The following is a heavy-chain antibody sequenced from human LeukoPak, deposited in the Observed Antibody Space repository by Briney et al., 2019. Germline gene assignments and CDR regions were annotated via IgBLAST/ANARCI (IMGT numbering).Heavy chain of an antibody. V-gene: IGHV4-34*01. CDR2: INARGDT. J-gene: IGHJ5*02. Sequence: PSETLSLTCGVYGFSFSIYYWNWIRQPPGKGLEWIGEINARGDTNYNPSLKSRVTISVDTSKNQFSLRLTSNSAAHKTIYYCARGQVPAGRGYNWFDPWGQGTLVTVSS. CDR1: GFSFSIYY. CDR3: ARGQVPAGRGYNWFDP. D-gene: IGHD2-2*01.